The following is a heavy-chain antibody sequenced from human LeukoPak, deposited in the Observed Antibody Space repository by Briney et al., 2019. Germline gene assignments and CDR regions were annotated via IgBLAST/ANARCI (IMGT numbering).Heavy chain of an antibody. V-gene: IGHV3-48*02. Sequence: GGSLRLSCAASGFTFSSYGMNWVRQAPGKGPEWVSYISSSSSTIYYADSAKGRFTVSRDNAKNSLYLQMNSLRDGDTAVYYCARGPYSGSYHYYDYWGQGTLVTVSS. CDR3: ARGPYSGSYHYYDY. D-gene: IGHD1-26*01. CDR2: ISSSSSTI. J-gene: IGHJ4*02. CDR1: GFTFSSYG.